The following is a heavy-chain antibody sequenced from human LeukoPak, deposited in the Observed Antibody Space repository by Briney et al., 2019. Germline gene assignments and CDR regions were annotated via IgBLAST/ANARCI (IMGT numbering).Heavy chain of an antibody. CDR2: IYSGGST. V-gene: IGHV3-66*01. CDR3: ARSVDPLYYYYGMDV. CDR1: GFTVSSNY. J-gene: IGHJ6*02. D-gene: IGHD3/OR15-3a*01. Sequence: SGGSLRLSCAASGFTVSSNYMSWVRQAPGKGLEWVSVIYSGGSTYYADSVKGRFTISRDNSKNTLYLQMNSLRAEDTAVYYCARSVDPLYYYYGMDVWGQGTTVTVSS.